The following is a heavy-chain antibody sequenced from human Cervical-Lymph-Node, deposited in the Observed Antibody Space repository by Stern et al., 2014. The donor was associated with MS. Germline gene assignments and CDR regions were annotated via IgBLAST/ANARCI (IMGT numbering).Heavy chain of an antibody. CDR3: ARDQRGITIFGVVTDYYYLGMDV. V-gene: IGHV1-2*02. D-gene: IGHD3-3*01. Sequence: QVQLVQSWAEVKKPGASVKLSCKTSGYIFTGYYIHWVRQAPGQGLEWMSWLNPNTGGTKYAQKFQGRVTMSRDTSISTAYVELSSLTSDDTAVYYCARDQRGITIFGVVTDYYYLGMDVWGQGTTVTVSS. CDR1: GYIFTGYY. J-gene: IGHJ6*02. CDR2: LNPNTGGT.